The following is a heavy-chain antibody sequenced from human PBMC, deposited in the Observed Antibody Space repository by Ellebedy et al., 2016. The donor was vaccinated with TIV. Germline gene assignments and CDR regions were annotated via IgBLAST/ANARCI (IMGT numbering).Heavy chain of an antibody. Sequence: ASVKVSXXASGGTFSSYAISWVRQAPGQGLEWMGWMNPNSGNTGYAQKFQGRVTMTRNTSISTAYMELSSLRSEDTAVYYCARASSTSDAFDIWGQGTMVTVSS. V-gene: IGHV1-8*02. CDR3: ARASSTSDAFDI. D-gene: IGHD2-2*01. CDR1: GGTFSSYA. CDR2: MNPNSGNT. J-gene: IGHJ3*02.